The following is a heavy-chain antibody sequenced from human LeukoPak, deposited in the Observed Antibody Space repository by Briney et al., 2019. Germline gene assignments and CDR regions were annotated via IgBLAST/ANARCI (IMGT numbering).Heavy chain of an antibody. Sequence: GGSLRLSCAASGFTFSSYAMHWVRQAPGKGLEWVAVISYDGSNKYYADSVKGRFTISRDNSKNTLYLQMNSLRAEDTAVYYCARDGANYYGSGSYYDYWGQGTLVTVSS. J-gene: IGHJ4*02. CDR1: GFTFSSYA. CDR2: ISYDGSNK. V-gene: IGHV3-30*04. D-gene: IGHD3-10*01. CDR3: ARDGANYYGSGSYYDY.